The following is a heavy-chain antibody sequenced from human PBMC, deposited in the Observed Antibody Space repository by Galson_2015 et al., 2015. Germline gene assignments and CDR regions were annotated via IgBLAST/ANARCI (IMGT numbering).Heavy chain of an antibody. V-gene: IGHV3-23*01. CDR2: ISGSDGST. Sequence: SLRLSCAASGFTFSSYWMHRVRQAPGKGLVWVSVISGSDGSTHYADSVKGRFTISRDNSKNTVYLEMNSLRVEDTAVYYCAKTPYSDYWGQGTLVTVSS. CDR3: AKTPYSDY. CDR1: GFTFSSYW. J-gene: IGHJ4*02. D-gene: IGHD2-15*01.